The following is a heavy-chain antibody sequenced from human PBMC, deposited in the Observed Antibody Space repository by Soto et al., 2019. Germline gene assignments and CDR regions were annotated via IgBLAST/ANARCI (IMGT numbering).Heavy chain of an antibody. J-gene: IGHJ6*02. CDR3: AREVYDFWSGYYMYYYGMDV. V-gene: IGHV3-74*01. CDR2: INSDGSST. CDR1: GFTFSSYW. Sequence: EVQLVESGGGLVQPGGSLRLSCAASGFTFSSYWMHWVRQAPGKGLVWVSRINSDGSSTSYADSVKGRFTISGDNAKNTLYLQMNSLRAEDTAVYYCAREVYDFWSGYYMYYYGMDVWGQGTTVTVSS. D-gene: IGHD3-3*01.